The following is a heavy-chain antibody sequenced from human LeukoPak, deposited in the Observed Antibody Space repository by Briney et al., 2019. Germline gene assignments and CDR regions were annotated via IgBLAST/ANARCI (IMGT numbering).Heavy chain of an antibody. CDR1: GFTFSSYA. D-gene: IGHD2-2*01. V-gene: IGHV3-30-3*01. CDR2: ISYDGSNK. J-gene: IGHJ4*02. Sequence: GGSLRLSCAASGFTFSSYAMHWVRQAPGKGLEWVAVISYDGSNKFYADSVKGRFTISRDNSKNTLYLQMNSLRAEDTAVYYCVPATGSYWGQGTLVAVSS. CDR3: VPATGSY.